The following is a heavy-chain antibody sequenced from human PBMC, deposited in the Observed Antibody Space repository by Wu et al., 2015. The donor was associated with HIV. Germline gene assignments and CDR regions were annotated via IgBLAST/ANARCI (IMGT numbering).Heavy chain of an antibody. J-gene: IGHJ3*02. Sequence: QVHLVQSGAEVKKPGASVKVSCKTSGHTSNNYAVTWVRQAPGQGLQWMGWISVYNGNSNHSQKLQGRLTMTTDTSTNTAYMELRSLRSDDTAVYYCARDREYSSSWYVAFDIWGQGTMVTVSS. V-gene: IGHV1-18*01. CDR1: GHTSNNYA. CDR2: ISVYNGNS. D-gene: IGHD6-13*01. CDR3: ARDREYSSSWYVAFDI.